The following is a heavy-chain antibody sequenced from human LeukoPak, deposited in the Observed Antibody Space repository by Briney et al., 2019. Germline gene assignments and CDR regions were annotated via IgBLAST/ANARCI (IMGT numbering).Heavy chain of an antibody. D-gene: IGHD3-22*01. J-gene: IGHJ6*03. Sequence: SETLSLTCTVSGVSISSYYWSWIRQPPGKGLEWIGYIHSSGSTNYNPSLKSRVTLSADTSKIQFSLRLSSVTAADTALYYCARHSSGYPNYYYFYMDIWGKGATVTVSS. V-gene: IGHV4-59*08. CDR2: IHSSGST. CDR1: GVSISSYY. CDR3: ARHSSGYPNYYYFYMDI.